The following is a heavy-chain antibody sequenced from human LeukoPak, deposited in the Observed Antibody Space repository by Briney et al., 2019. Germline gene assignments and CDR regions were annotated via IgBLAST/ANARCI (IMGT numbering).Heavy chain of an antibody. CDR3: ARDQLDQYYFDY. Sequence: PGSSLRLSCAASGFTFSSYAMHWVRQAPGKGLEWVAVISYDGSNKYYADSVKGRFTISRDNSKNTLYLQMNSLRAEDTAVYYCARDQLDQYYFDYWGQGTLVTVSS. J-gene: IGHJ4*02. D-gene: IGHD6-6*01. V-gene: IGHV3-30*01. CDR2: ISYDGSNK. CDR1: GFTFSSYA.